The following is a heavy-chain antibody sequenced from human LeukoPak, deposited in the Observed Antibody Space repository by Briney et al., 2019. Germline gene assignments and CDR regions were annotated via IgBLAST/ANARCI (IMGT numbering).Heavy chain of an antibody. CDR1: GGSIATTNW. J-gene: IGHJ4*02. D-gene: IGHD6-19*01. CDR2: LSRSGST. V-gene: IGHV4-4*02. Sequence: SETLSLTCAVSGGSIATTNWWTLVRQPPGKGLEWIGELSRSGSTNYIPSLKSRVTISVDESNNQFSLKLSSMTAADTAVYYCVTGDSGDNFWGQGTLVTV. CDR3: VTGDSGDNF.